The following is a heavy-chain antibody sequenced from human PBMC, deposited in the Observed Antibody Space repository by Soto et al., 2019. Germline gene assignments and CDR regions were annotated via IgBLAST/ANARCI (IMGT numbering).Heavy chain of an antibody. CDR1: GYGFTSYW. V-gene: IGHV5-51*01. D-gene: IGHD1-26*01. CDR3: ARCTGAHYYYYGMEV. J-gene: IGHJ6*02. Sequence: ESVKISCMGSGYGFTSYWIGWVGQMYGKGLEWMGIIYPGESDTRNSPSFQGQVSISADKSISAAYLQWSSLKASDTAMYYCARCTGAHYYYYGMEVWGQGTTVTVSS. CDR2: IYPGESDT.